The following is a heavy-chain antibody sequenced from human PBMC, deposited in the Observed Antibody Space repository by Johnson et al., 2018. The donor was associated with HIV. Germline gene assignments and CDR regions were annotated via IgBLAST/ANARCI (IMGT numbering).Heavy chain of an antibody. CDR2: IRYDGSNK. J-gene: IGHJ3*02. CDR3: AKDKAVPGGSQWLALTRDAFDI. Sequence: QVQLVESGGGVVQPGGSLRLSCAASGFTFSSYGMHWVRQAPGKGLEWVAFIRYDGSNKYYADSVKGRLTISRDNSKNTLYLQINSMRAEDTAVYYCAKDKAVPGGSQWLALTRDAFDIWGQGTMVTVSS. CDR1: GFTFSSYG. D-gene: IGHD6-19*01. V-gene: IGHV3-30*02.